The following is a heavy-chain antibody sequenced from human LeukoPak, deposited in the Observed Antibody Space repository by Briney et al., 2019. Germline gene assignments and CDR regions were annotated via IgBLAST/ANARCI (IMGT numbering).Heavy chain of an antibody. CDR2: ISGSGNHI. D-gene: IGHD4-11*01. CDR3: TSLRRQYYYYMDI. V-gene: IGHV3-21*01. Sequence: GGSLRLSCSASGFTFSLFGMNWVRQAPGKGLEWVSSISGSGNHIYYADSVKGRFIISRDNAKDSLFLQMNSRRPDDTAVYYCTSLRRQYYYYMDIWGKGTTVIVS. CDR1: GFTFSLFG. J-gene: IGHJ6*03.